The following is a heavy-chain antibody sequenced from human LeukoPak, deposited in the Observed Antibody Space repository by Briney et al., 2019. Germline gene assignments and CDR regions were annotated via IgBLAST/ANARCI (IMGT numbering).Heavy chain of an antibody. J-gene: IGHJ4*02. CDR2: IYHSGST. D-gene: IGHD6-13*01. CDR1: GGSISSSNW. Sequence: SETLSLTCAVSGGSISSSNWWSWVRQPPGKGLEWIGEIYHSGSTNYNPSLKSRVTISVDKSKNQFSLKLSSVTAADTAVYYCARVSSSWYLVVDYWGQGTLVTVSS. CDR3: ARVSSSWYLVVDY. V-gene: IGHV4-4*02.